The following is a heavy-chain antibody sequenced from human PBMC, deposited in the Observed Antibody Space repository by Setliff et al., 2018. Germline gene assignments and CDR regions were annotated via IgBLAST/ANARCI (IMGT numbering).Heavy chain of an antibody. V-gene: IGHV4-30-4*08. CDR1: GDSISSGDYF. CDR2: IYHSGSA. Sequence: PSETLSLTCTVSGDSISSGDYFWSWIRQPPGKGLEWIAYIYHSGSAYYYPSLKSRVTMSVDTSKNQFSLHLTSVTAADTAVYYCAREVGTSTSSDAFDVWGQGMMVTVSS. D-gene: IGHD1-26*01. J-gene: IGHJ3*01. CDR3: AREVGTSTSSDAFDV.